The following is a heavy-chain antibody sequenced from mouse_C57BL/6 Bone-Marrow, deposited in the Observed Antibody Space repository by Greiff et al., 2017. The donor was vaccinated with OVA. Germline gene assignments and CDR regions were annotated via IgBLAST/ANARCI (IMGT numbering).Heavy chain of an antibody. V-gene: IGHV5-4*01. CDR2: ISDGGSYT. CDR3: ARETVDY. J-gene: IGHJ2*01. CDR1: GFTFSSYA. Sequence: EVMLVESGGGLVKPGGSLKLSCAASGFTFSSYAMSWVRQTPEKRLEWVATISDGGSYTYYPDNVKGRFTISRDNAKNNLYLQMSHLKSEDTAMYYCARETVDYWGQGTTLTVSS.